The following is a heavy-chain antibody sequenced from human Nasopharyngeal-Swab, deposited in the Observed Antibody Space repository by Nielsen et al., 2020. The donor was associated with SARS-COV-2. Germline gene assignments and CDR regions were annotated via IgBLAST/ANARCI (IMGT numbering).Heavy chain of an antibody. Sequence: GESLKISCAASGFTFSTYDMHWVRQVTGKGLEWVSAIGIAGDPYYAGSVKGRFTISRENAKNSLYLQMNSLRAGDTDVYYCARGGRGSQYYMDVWGKGTTVTVSS. J-gene: IGHJ6*03. V-gene: IGHV3-13*05. D-gene: IGHD1-26*01. CDR2: IGIAGDP. CDR3: ARGGRGSQYYMDV. CDR1: GFTFSTYD.